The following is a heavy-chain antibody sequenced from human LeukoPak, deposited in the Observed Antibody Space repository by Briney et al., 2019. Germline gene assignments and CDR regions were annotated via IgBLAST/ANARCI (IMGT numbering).Heavy chain of an antibody. CDR3: ARGYGDFRVEGRYFHS. Sequence: SETLSLTCTVSDGSITNDDWSWVRQPPGKGLEFIGHVHYSGTANYKPSLRSRVTISIATSKQQFFLKLKSVTAADMAVYYCARGYGDFRVEGRYFHSWGQGTLVTVSS. V-gene: IGHV4-59*01. CDR1: DGSITNDD. D-gene: IGHD4-17*01. CDR2: VHYSGTA. J-gene: IGHJ4*02.